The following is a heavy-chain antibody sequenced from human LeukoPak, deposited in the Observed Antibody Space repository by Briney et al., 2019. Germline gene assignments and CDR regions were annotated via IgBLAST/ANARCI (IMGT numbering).Heavy chain of an antibody. CDR1: GGSISTGDYY. CDR3: ARDPVYGSGTF. CDR2: IYYSGTT. V-gene: IGHV4-30-4*01. Sequence: SQTLSLTCTVAGGSISTGDYYWSWIRQPPGKGLEWVGYIYYSGTTYYNPSLKGRISFSMQTSKNQFSLNLRSVTAADTAVYYCARDPVYGSGTFWGQETLVTVSS. J-gene: IGHJ4*02. D-gene: IGHD3-10*01.